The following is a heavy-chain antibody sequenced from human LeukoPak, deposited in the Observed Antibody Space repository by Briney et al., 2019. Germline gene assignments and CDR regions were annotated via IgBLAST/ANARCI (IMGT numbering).Heavy chain of an antibody. CDR1: GGSISSYY. V-gene: IGHV4-59*01. Sequence: SETLSLTCTVSGGSISSYYWSWIRQPAGKGLEWIGYIYYSGSTNYNPSLKSRVTISVDTSENQFSLKLSSVTAADTAVYYCARGLWFGELLSPYYYYYMDVWGKGTTVTVSS. J-gene: IGHJ6*03. CDR3: ARGLWFGELLSPYYYYYMDV. D-gene: IGHD3-10*01. CDR2: IYYSGST.